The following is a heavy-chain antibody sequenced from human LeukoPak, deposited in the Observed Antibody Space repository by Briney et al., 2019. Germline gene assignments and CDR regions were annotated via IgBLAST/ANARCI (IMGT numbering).Heavy chain of an antibody. CDR1: GGSFSGYY. J-gene: IGHJ4*02. D-gene: IGHD6-13*01. V-gene: IGHV4-34*01. CDR3: ARAPSAPGYFDF. CDR2: INHSGST. Sequence: SETLSLACAVYGGSFSGYYWSWIRQPPGKGLEWIGEINHSGSTNYNPSLKSRVTISVDTSKNQFSLKLHSVTAADTAVYFCARAPSAPGYFDFWGQGTLVIVSS.